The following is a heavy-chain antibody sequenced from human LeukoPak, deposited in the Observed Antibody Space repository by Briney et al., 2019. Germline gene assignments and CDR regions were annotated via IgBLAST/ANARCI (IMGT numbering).Heavy chain of an antibody. CDR1: GYAFSNYA. V-gene: IGHV1-18*01. CDR3: AKDRGRAVAGSEFDY. CDR2: ISTKNGIT. D-gene: IGHD6-19*01. J-gene: IGHJ4*02. Sequence: ASVKVSCKASGYAFSNYAISWVRQAPGQGLEWMGWISTKNGITNYTPKLRGRVTMTTDTSTSTAYMELRSLRSDDTAVYYCAKDRGRAVAGSEFDYWGQGTLVTVSS.